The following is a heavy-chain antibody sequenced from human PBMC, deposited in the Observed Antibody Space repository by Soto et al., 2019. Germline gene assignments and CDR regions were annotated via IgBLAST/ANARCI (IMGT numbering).Heavy chain of an antibody. CDR3: ARGGKTVTTLDY. V-gene: IGHV4-30-2*01. CDR1: GGSISSGGYS. Sequence: QLQLQESGSGLVKPSQTLSLTCAVSGGSISSGGYSWGWIRQPPGKGLEWIGYIYHSGTYYNPSLKSRVTIAVDGSKNQFSLKLSSVRAADTAVYYCARGGKTVTTLDYWGQGTLVTVSS. D-gene: IGHD4-17*01. CDR2: IYHSGT. J-gene: IGHJ4*02.